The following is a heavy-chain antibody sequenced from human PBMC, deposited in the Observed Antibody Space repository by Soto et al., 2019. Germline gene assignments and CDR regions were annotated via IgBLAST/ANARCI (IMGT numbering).Heavy chain of an antibody. J-gene: IGHJ4*02. CDR1: GFTFSSYA. D-gene: IGHD3-22*01. CDR3: AKSYDSGGYYSRYFDY. Sequence: GGSLSLSCTASGFTFSSYAMSWVRQAPGKGLEWVSAVIGTGGSSYYADSVKGRFTISRDNSQNTLYLQMNSLRAEDTAVYYCAKSYDSGGYYSRYFDYWGQGTLGTVSS. CDR2: VIGTGGSS. V-gene: IGHV3-23*01.